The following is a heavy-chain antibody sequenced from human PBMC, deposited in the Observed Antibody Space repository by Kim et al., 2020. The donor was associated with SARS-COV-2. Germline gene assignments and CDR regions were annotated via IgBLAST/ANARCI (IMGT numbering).Heavy chain of an antibody. D-gene: IGHD2-15*01. CDR1: GFTVSSNY. J-gene: IGHJ4*02. V-gene: IGHV3-53*01. CDR3: ARGGEPLAGPGFDY. Sequence: GGSLRLSCAASGFTVSSNYMSWVRQAPGKGLEWVSVIYSGGSTYYADSVKGRFTISRDNSKNTLYLQMNSLRAEDTAVYYCARGGEPLAGPGFDYWGQGTLVTVSS. CDR2: IYSGGST.